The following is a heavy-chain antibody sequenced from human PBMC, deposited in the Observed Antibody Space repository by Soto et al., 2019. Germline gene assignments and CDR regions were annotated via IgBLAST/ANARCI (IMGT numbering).Heavy chain of an antibody. V-gene: IGHV1-2*04. CDR2: INPNSGGT. CDR3: ARSAVGLEGYYYYYMDV. D-gene: IGHD6-19*01. CDR1: GYTFTGYY. J-gene: IGHJ6*03. Sequence: ASVKVSCKASGYTFTGYYMHWVRQAPGQGLEWMGWINPNSGGTNYAQKFQGWVTMTRDTSISTAYMELSRLRSDDTAVYYCARSAVGLEGYYYYYMDVWGKGTTVTVSS.